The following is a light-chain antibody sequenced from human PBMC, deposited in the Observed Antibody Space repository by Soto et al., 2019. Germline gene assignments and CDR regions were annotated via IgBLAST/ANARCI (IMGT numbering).Light chain of an antibody. CDR3: AAWDDSLNGLV. CDR2: NNN. CDR1: SSNNGPNA. Sequence: QSVLTQPPSASGTPGQKVTISCSGSSSNNGPNAVNWYQQLPGTAPKLLLYNNNQRPSGVSDRFSGSKSGTSASLAISWLQSDDEAEYHCAAWDDSLNGLVFGTGTKVTVL. J-gene: IGLJ1*01. V-gene: IGLV1-44*01.